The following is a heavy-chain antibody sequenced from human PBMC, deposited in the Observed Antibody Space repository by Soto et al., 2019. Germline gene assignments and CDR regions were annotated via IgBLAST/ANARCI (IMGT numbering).Heavy chain of an antibody. CDR1: GFTFSSYE. D-gene: IGHD5-12*01. J-gene: IGHJ6*02. CDR2: ISSSGSTI. CDR3: ARDGLRGYSGYDSYYYGKDV. Sequence: PGGSLRLSCAASGFTFSSYEMNWVRQAPGKGLEWVSYISSSGSTIYYADSVKGRFTISRDNAKNSLYLQMNSLRAEDTAVYYCARDGLRGYSGYDSYYYGKDVWGQGTTVTVSS. V-gene: IGHV3-48*03.